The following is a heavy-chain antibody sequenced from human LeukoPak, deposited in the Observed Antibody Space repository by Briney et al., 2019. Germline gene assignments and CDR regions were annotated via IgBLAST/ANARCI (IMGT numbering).Heavy chain of an antibody. CDR2: MNPNSGNT. D-gene: IGHD2-2*01. V-gene: IGHV1-8*01. CDR1: GYTFTGHD. Sequence: ASVKVSCKASGYTFTGHDINWVRQAAGQGLEWMGWMNPNSGNTGYAQKFQGRVTVTRNTSISTAYMELSSLRSEDTAVYYCARGMVPDGMDVWGQGTTVTVSS. J-gene: IGHJ6*02. CDR3: ARGMVPDGMDV.